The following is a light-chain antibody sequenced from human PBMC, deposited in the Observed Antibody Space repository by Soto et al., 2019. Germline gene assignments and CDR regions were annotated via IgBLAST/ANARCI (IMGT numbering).Light chain of an antibody. CDR2: GAS. CDR3: QKYGSSPFT. CDR1: QSVSSSY. V-gene: IGKV3-20*01. Sequence: EIVLTQSPGTLSSSPGERATLTCRASQSVSSSYFAWYQQKPGQAPRLLIYGASSRATGIPDRFSGSGSGTDFTITISSLEPEDFAVYYCQKYGSSPFTFGPGTKVDIK. J-gene: IGKJ3*01.